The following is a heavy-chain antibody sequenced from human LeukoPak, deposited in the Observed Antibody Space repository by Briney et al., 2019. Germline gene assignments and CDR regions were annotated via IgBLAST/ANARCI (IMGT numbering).Heavy chain of an antibody. J-gene: IGHJ5*02. CDR2: IIPIFGTA. D-gene: IGHD2-15*01. V-gene: IGHV1-69*06. Sequence: ASVKGSCKASGGTFSSYAISWVRQAPGQGLEWMGGIIPIFGTANYAQKFQGRVTITADKSTSTAYMELSSLRSEDTAVYYCAREDGYCSGGSCSNWFDPWGQGTLVTVSS. CDR1: GGTFSSYA. CDR3: AREDGYCSGGSCSNWFDP.